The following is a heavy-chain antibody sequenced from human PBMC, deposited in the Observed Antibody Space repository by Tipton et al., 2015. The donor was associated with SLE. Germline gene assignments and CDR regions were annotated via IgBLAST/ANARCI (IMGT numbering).Heavy chain of an antibody. J-gene: IGHJ6*02. CDR2: IYYSGST. V-gene: IGHV4-59*01. D-gene: IGHD6-13*01. CDR1: GGSISSYY. CDR3: ARFIAAAGHHYYYGMGV. Sequence: TLSLTCTVSGGSISSYYWSWIRQPPGKGLEWIGYIYYSGSTNYNPSLKSRVTISVDTSKNQFSLKLSSVTAADTAVYYCARFIAAAGHHYYYGMGVWGQGTTVTVSS.